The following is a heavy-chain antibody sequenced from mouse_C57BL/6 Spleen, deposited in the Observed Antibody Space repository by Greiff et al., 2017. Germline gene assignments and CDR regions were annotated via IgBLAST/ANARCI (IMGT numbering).Heavy chain of an antibody. D-gene: IGHD2-4*01. CDR2: IDPENGDT. CDR1: GFNIKDDY. CDR3: GAPLLEDDDTY. Sequence: LVESGAELVRPGASVKLSCTASGFNIKDDYMHWVKQRPEQGLEWIGWIDPENGDTEYASKFQGKATITADTSSNTAYLQLSSLTSEDAAVYYCGAPLLEDDDTYWGKGTTLTVSS. J-gene: IGHJ2*01. V-gene: IGHV14-4*01.